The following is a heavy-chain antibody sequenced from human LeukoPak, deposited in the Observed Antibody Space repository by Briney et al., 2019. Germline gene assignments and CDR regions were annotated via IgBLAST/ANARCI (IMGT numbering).Heavy chain of an antibody. CDR3: ASPYYYDSSGYYDKYDAFDI. V-gene: IGHV4-61*08. Sequence: KTSETLSLTCTVSGASISSGDYHWNWIRQPPGKGLEWIGEINHSGSTNYNPSLKSRVTISVDTSKNQFSLKLSSVTAADTAVYYCASPYYYDSSGYYDKYDAFDIWGQGTMVTVSS. CDR1: GASISSGDYH. CDR2: INHSGST. J-gene: IGHJ3*02. D-gene: IGHD3-22*01.